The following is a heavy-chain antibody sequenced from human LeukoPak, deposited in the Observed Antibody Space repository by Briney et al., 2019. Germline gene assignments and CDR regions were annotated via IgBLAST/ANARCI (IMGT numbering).Heavy chain of an antibody. CDR2: ISGSGGHI. V-gene: IGHV3-23*01. D-gene: IGHD6-6*01. Sequence: TGGSLRLSCAASGFTFSSYAINWVRQAPGKGLEWLSAISGSGGHIYYADSLKGRFTISRDNSKNTAYLKMNSLRAEDTAVYHCAKIMGSSPSTAYFAYWGQGTLVTVSS. J-gene: IGHJ4*02. CDR3: AKIMGSSPSTAYFAY. CDR1: GFTFSSYA.